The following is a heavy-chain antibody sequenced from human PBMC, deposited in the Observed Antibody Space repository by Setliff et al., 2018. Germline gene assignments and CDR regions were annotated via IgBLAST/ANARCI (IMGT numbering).Heavy chain of an antibody. CDR2: IKSKTDGGTT. J-gene: IGHJ6*02. D-gene: IGHD3-3*01. Sequence: PGGSLRLSCAASGFAFSNFAMSWVRQAPGKGLEWVGRIKSKTDGGTTDYAAPVKGRFTISRDDSTNTLYLHMNSLTTEDRAVYYCAKVNNRFWSGYYPYYYGMDVWGQGTTVTVSS. V-gene: IGHV3-15*01. CDR3: AKVNNRFWSGYYPYYYGMDV. CDR1: GFAFSNFA.